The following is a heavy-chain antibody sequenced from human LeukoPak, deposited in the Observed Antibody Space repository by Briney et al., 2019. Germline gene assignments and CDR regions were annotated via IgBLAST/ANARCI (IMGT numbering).Heavy chain of an antibody. Sequence: PSETLSLTCTVSGGSISSYYRSWIRQPPGKGLEWIGYIYYSGSTNYNPSLKSRVTISVDTSKNQFSLKLSSVTAADTAVYYCARGASPHCSGGSCFPNWFDPWGQGTLVTVSS. J-gene: IGHJ5*02. D-gene: IGHD2-15*01. CDR2: IYYSGST. CDR1: GGSISSYY. CDR3: ARGASPHCSGGSCFPNWFDP. V-gene: IGHV4-59*01.